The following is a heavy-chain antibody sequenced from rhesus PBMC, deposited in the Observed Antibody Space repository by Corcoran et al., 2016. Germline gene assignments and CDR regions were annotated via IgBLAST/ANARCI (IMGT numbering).Heavy chain of an antibody. V-gene: IGHV4S7*01. D-gene: IGHD2-21*01. CDR1: GGSISGGYG. J-gene: IGHJ4*01. CDR3: ARDEAEYCTGSGCYFDY. Sequence: QVQLQESGPGLLKPSETLSLTCAVSGGSISGGYGWGWIRQPPGKGLEWIGSIYSSNGHTYYNPSLQITFTISSDTSKNQFSLKLSSVTAADTAVYYCARDEAEYCTGSGCYFDYWGQGVLVTVSS. CDR2: IYSSNGHT.